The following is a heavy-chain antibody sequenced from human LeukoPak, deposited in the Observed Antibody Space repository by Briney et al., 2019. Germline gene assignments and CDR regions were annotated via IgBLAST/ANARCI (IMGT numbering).Heavy chain of an antibody. D-gene: IGHD3-16*01. J-gene: IGHJ5*02. CDR2: INSDGSGT. V-gene: IGHV3-74*01. CDR3: ARDPYILDAA. CDR1: GLSISGYW. Sequence: QAGGSLRLSCTASGLSISGYWMHWVRQAPGKGLVWLSRINSDGSGTDYADSVKGRFTVSRDNGKSTVYLRMSSLRAEDTAVYYCARDPYILDAAWGQGTLVTVSS.